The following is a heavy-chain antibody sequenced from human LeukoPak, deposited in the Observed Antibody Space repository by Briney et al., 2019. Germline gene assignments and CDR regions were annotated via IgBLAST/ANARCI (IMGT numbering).Heavy chain of an antibody. J-gene: IGHJ6*02. CDR3: ATERVYSGSYHTYYYGMDV. CDR1: GYTLTELS. Sequence: ASVKVSCKVSGYTLTELSMHWVRQAPGKGLEWMGGFDPEDGETIYALKFQGRVTMTEDTSTDTAYMELSSLRSEDTAVYYCATERVYSGSYHTYYYGMDVWGQGTTVTVSS. V-gene: IGHV1-24*01. CDR2: FDPEDGET. D-gene: IGHD1-26*01.